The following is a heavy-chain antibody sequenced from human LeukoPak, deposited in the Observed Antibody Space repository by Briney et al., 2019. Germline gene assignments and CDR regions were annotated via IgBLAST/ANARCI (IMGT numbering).Heavy chain of an antibody. Sequence: EGSLRLSCEASGFTFSGYNLHWVRQAPGKGLEWVAVISNDGNNKYYADSVKGRFTVSRDNSKNTLYLQMNTLRAEDTAVYHCARGLVGVSAAFDIWGQGTLVTVSS. D-gene: IGHD1-26*01. V-gene: IGHV3-30*04. CDR3: ARGLVGVSAAFDI. CDR1: GFTFSGYN. CDR2: ISNDGNNK. J-gene: IGHJ3*02.